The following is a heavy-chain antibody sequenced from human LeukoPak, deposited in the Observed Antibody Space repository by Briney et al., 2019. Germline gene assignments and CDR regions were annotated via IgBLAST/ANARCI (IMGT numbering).Heavy chain of an antibody. D-gene: IGHD6-6*01. Sequence: PGGSLRLSCAASGFTISSYWMTWVRQPPGKGLEWVASISEDGSKKKYVDSVKGRFTISRDNAKNSLYLQMNSLRAEDTAVYYCASSISSSNFDYWGQGTLVTVSS. CDR3: ASSISSSNFDY. CDR1: GFTISSYW. CDR2: ISEDGSKK. J-gene: IGHJ4*02. V-gene: IGHV3-7*01.